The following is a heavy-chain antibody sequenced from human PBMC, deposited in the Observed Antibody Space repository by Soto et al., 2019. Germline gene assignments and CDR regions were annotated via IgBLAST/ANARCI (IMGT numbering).Heavy chain of an antibody. Sequence: PSETLSLTCAVSVGSISSSNWWSWVRQPPGKGLEWIGEIYHSGSTNYNPSLKSRVTISVDKSKNQFSLKLSSVTAADTAVYYCARAAMGGSSWPFDYWGQGTLVTVSS. J-gene: IGHJ4*02. CDR3: ARAAMGGSSWPFDY. CDR1: VGSISSSNW. V-gene: IGHV4-4*02. D-gene: IGHD6-13*01. CDR2: IYHSGST.